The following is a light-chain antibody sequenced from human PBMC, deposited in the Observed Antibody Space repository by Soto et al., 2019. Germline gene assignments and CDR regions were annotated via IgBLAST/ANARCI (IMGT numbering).Light chain of an antibody. CDR1: QTISDF. J-gene: IGKJ1*01. CDR2: AAS. Sequence: DIQMTQSPSSLSASLGDRVTITCRASQTISDFLNWYQHKPGKAPKLLIYAASSLQGGVPSRFSGSGSGTNFTLTISGLQSEDLATYFCQQSFSTPRTFGQGTKLDIK. V-gene: IGKV1-39*01. CDR3: QQSFSTPRT.